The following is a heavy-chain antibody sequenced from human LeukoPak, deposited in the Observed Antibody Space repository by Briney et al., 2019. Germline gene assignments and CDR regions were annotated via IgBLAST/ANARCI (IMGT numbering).Heavy chain of an antibody. V-gene: IGHV3-15*01. CDR1: GFTFSNAW. J-gene: IGHJ4*02. CDR3: TTEPLTILRFLEWLLGSFDY. D-gene: IGHD3-3*01. CDR2: IKSKTDGGTT. Sequence: GGSLRLSCAASGFTFSNAWMSWLRQAPGKGLEWVGRIKSKTDGGTTDYAAPVKGRFTISRDDSKNTLYLQMNSLKTEDTAVYYCTTEPLTILRFLEWLLGSFDYWGQGTLVTVSS.